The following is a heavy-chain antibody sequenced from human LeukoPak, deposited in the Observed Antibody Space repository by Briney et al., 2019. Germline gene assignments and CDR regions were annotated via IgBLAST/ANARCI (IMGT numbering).Heavy chain of an antibody. V-gene: IGHV3-30*18. Sequence: GGSLRLSCAASGFTFSSYGMHWVRQAPGKGLEWVAVISYDGSNKYYADSVKGRFTISRDNSKNTLYLQMNSLRAEDTAVYYCAKGLPFYCSSTSCPYYCYYGMDVWGQGTTVTVSS. CDR2: ISYDGSNK. CDR3: AKGLPFYCSSTSCPYYCYYGMDV. CDR1: GFTFSSYG. D-gene: IGHD2-2*01. J-gene: IGHJ6*02.